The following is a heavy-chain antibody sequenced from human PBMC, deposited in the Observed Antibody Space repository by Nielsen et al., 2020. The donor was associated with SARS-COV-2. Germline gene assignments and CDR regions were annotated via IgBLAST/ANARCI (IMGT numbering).Heavy chain of an antibody. CDR1: GFTVSSNY. Sequence: GESLKISCAASGFTVSSNYMSWVRQPPGKGLEWVSAIYDVGTTYYADSVEGRFTISRDNSANRLHLQINSLRAEDTAVYYCARGRDRSSHFDYWGQGTLVTVSS. CDR2: IYDVGTT. J-gene: IGHJ4*02. V-gene: IGHV3-53*01. CDR3: ARGRDRSSHFDY. D-gene: IGHD3-22*01.